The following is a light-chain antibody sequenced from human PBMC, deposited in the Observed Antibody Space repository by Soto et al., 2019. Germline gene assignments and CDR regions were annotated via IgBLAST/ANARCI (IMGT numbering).Light chain of an antibody. Sequence: EIVLTQSPGTLSLSPGERATLSCRASQSVSRSYLAWYQQKPGQAPRLLIYGASSRATGIPDRFSGSGSGTDFTLTISRLEPEDFAVYYCQQYNNWPPGTFGQGTKVDIK. J-gene: IGKJ1*01. V-gene: IGKV3-20*01. CDR3: QQYNNWPPGT. CDR2: GAS. CDR1: QSVSRSY.